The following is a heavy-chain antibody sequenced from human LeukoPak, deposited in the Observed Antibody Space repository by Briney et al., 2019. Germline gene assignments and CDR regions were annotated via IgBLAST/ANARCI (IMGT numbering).Heavy chain of an antibody. D-gene: IGHD1-26*01. V-gene: IGHV4-34*01. CDR2: INDSGRT. Sequence: PSETLSLTCAVDGGSLSTYYRSWSRQPPGKALEWIGEINDSGRTNYNPSLMSRVTVSVDTSKKQFSLRLTSVTATDTAVYYCARRSKYGRNSYIDVWRKGDTVSVSS. J-gene: IGHJ6*03. CDR1: GGSLSTYY. CDR3: ARRSKYGRNSYIDV.